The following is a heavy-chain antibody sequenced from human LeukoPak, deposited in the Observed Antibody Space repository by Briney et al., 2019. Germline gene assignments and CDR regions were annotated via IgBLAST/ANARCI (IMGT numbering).Heavy chain of an antibody. CDR1: GGTFSSYA. J-gene: IGHJ2*01. CDR3: ARDPNGSGHWYFDL. D-gene: IGHD3-10*01. CDR2: IIPILGIA. Sequence: RASVKVSCKASGGTFSSYAISWVRQAPGQGLEWMGRIIPILGIANYAQKFQGRVTITADKSTSTAYMELSSLRSEDTAVYYCARDPNGSGHWYFDLWGRGTLVTVSS. V-gene: IGHV1-69*04.